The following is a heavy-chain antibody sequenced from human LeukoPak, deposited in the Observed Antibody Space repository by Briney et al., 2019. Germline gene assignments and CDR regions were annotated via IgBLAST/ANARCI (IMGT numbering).Heavy chain of an antibody. V-gene: IGHV1-18*04. D-gene: IGHD3-22*01. CDR2: ISAYNGNT. Sequence: ASVKVSCKASGYTFTGYYMRWVRQAPGQGLEWMGWISAYNGNTNYAQKLQGRVTMTTDTSTSTAYMELRSLRSDDTAVYYCARDKEERYYYDSRPFDYWGQGTLVTVSS. J-gene: IGHJ4*02. CDR3: ARDKEERYYYDSRPFDY. CDR1: GYTFTGYY.